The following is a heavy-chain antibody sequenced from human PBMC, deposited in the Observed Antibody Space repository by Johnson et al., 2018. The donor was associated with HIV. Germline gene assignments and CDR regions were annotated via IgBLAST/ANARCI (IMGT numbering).Heavy chain of an antibody. J-gene: IGHJ3*02. CDR2: IGTAGDT. CDR1: GFTFSSYD. CDR3: ARGGRGHDAFDI. V-gene: IGHV3-13*01. Sequence: VQLVESGGGLVQPGGSLRLSFAASGFTFSSYDMHWVRQATGKGLEWVSAIGTAGDTYYPGSVKGRFTISRENAKNSLYLQMNSLRAGDTAVYYCARGGRGHDAFDIWGQGTMVTVSS.